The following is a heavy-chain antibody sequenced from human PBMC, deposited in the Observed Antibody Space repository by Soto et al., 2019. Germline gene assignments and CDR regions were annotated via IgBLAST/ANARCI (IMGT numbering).Heavy chain of an antibody. CDR1: GGTFSSYA. Sequence: QVQLVQSGAEVKKPGSSVKVSCKASGGTFSSYAISWVRQAPGQGLEWMGGIIPIFGTANYAQKFQGRVTITADESTSTAYMERSSLRSEDTAVYYCARDSYYDYVWGSYVGMHVWGQGTTVTVSS. CDR3: ARDSYYDYVWGSYVGMHV. J-gene: IGHJ6*02. V-gene: IGHV1-69*12. CDR2: IIPIFGTA. D-gene: IGHD3-16*01.